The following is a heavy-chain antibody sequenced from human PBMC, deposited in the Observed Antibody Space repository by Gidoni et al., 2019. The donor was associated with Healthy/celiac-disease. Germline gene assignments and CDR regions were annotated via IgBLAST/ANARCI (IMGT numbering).Heavy chain of an antibody. D-gene: IGHD3-10*01. Sequence: QVQLVESGGGVVQPGRSLRLSCAASGFTFSSYGMHWVRQAPGKGLEWVAVISYDGSNKYYADSVKGRFTISRDNSKNTLYLQMNSLRAEDTAVYYCANMFDGSGSTDYWGQGTLVTVSS. V-gene: IGHV3-30*18. CDR1: GFTFSSYG. CDR3: ANMFDGSGSTDY. CDR2: ISYDGSNK. J-gene: IGHJ4*02.